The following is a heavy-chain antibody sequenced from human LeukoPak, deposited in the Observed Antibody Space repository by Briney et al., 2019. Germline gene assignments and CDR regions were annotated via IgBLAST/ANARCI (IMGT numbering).Heavy chain of an antibody. J-gene: IGHJ4*02. D-gene: IGHD3-10*01. CDR3: ARASITMARGELVFYFDY. V-gene: IGHV3-21*01. Sequence: PGGSLRLSCAASRFTFTNYAMNWVRQAPGRGLEWVSSISSSSDYIYYADSVKGRFTISRDNAKNSLFLQINSLRAEDTAVYYCARASITMARGELVFYFDYWGQGTLVTVSS. CDR2: ISSSSDYI. CDR1: RFTFTNYA.